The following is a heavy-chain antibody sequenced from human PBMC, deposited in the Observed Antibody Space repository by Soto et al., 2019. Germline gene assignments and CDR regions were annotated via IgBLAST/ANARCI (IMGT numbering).Heavy chain of an antibody. CDR2: IYSTGSS. V-gene: IGHV4-30-4*01. Sequence: SETLSLTWTVSGGSISSGNYYWSWIRQSPGKGLEWIGYIYSTGSSYYNPSLRSRVSTSVDTSKNQFSLNLSSVTAADTAVYFCARDAIQLWLSGPHRFDLWGQGTLGNVS. D-gene: IGHD5-18*01. J-gene: IGHJ5*02. CDR3: ARDAIQLWLSGPHRFDL. CDR1: GGSISSGNYY.